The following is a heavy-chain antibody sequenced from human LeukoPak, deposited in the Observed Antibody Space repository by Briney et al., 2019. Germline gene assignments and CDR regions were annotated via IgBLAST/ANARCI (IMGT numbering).Heavy chain of an antibody. CDR2: VNTRADGGTT. CDR3: TTELFMITFGGVIVP. Sequence: GGSLRLSCAASGFTFTYAWMSWVRQAPGKGLEWLGRVNTRADGGTTEYAAPMKGRFTISRDDSKNTLYLQMNSLKTEDTAVYYCTTELFMITFGGVIVPWGQGTLVTVSS. V-gene: IGHV3-15*01. J-gene: IGHJ5*02. D-gene: IGHD3-16*02. CDR1: GFTFTYAW.